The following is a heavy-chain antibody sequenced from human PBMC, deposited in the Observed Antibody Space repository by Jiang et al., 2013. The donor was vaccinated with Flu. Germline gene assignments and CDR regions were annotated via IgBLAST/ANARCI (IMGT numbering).Heavy chain of an antibody. V-gene: IGHV3-33*01. D-gene: IGHD3-22*01. Sequence: VQLLESGGGVVQPGRSLRLSCAASGFTFSSYGMHWVRQAPGKGLEWVAVIWYDGSNKYYADSVKGRFTISRDNSKNTLYLQMNSLRAEDTAVYYCARAALNYYDSSGYYGLSAFDIWG. CDR2: IWYDGSNK. CDR1: GFTFSSYG. J-gene: IGHJ3*02. CDR3: ARAALNYYDSSGYYGLSAFDI.